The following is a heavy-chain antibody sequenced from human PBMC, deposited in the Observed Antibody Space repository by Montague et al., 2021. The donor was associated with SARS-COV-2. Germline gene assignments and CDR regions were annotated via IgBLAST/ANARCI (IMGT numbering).Heavy chain of an antibody. CDR2: TYYRSKWYN. D-gene: IGHD6-19*01. CDR3: ARGADRYYFYGMDG. V-gene: IGHV6-1*01. CDR1: GDSVSSNSAA. J-gene: IGHJ6*02. Sequence: CAISGDSVSSNSAAWNWIRQSPSRGLEWLGRTYYRSKWYNEYAVSVNSRITINPDTSKNQFSLQVNSVTPEDTAVYYCARGADRYYFYGMDGWGQGTTVTVPS.